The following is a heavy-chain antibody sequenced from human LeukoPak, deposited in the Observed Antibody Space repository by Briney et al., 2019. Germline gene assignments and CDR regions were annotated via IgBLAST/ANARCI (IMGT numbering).Heavy chain of an antibody. CDR1: GYTFTSHG. Sequence: ASVKVSCKASGYTFTSHGISWVRQAPGQGLEWVAWIDTYSGDTHYAQNLQGRVTMTTDTSTSTAYMELGSLTSDDTAVYYCARDLGYCSGGSRYRREFDYWGQGTLVTVSS. V-gene: IGHV1-18*01. CDR2: IDTYSGDT. J-gene: IGHJ4*02. D-gene: IGHD2-15*01. CDR3: ARDLGYCSGGSRYRREFDY.